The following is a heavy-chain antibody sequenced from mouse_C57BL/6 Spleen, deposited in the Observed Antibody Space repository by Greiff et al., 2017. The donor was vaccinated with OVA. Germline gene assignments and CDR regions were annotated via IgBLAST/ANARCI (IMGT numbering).Heavy chain of an antibody. Sequence: QVQLQQPGAELVRPGSSVKLSCKASGYTFTSYWMHWVKQRPIQGLEWIGNIDPSDSDTHYNQKFKDKATLTVDKSSSTAYMQLSSLTSEDSAVYYCASYDDDQGNYFDYWGQGTTLTVSS. CDR3: ASYDDDQGNYFDY. CDR1: GYTFTSYW. D-gene: IGHD2-4*01. CDR2: IDPSDSDT. J-gene: IGHJ2*01. V-gene: IGHV1-52*01.